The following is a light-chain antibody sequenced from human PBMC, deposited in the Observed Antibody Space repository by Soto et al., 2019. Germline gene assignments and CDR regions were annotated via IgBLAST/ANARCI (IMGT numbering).Light chain of an antibody. CDR2: DVS. CDR1: SSDVGGYNY. J-gene: IGLJ1*01. CDR3: SSYTISSTGEGV. Sequence: QSVLTQPASVSGSPGQSITISCTGTSSDVGGYNYVSWYQQHPGKAPKLLIYDVSNRPSGVSNRFSGSKSGNTASLIISGLQAEDDADYYCSSYTISSTGEGVFGTGTKLTVL. V-gene: IGLV2-14*03.